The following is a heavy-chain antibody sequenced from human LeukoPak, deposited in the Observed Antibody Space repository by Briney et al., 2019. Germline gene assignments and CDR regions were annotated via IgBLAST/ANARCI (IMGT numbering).Heavy chain of an antibody. CDR3: ARVVPAANWFDP. Sequence: PSETLSLTCTVSGDSINNYYWAWIRQPPGKGLEWIGYIHYSGSTNYNPSLKSRVTISIDSSRTQFSLKLSSVTAADTAVYYCARVVPAANWFDPWGQGTLVTVSS. J-gene: IGHJ5*02. D-gene: IGHD2-2*01. CDR1: GDSINNYY. V-gene: IGHV4-59*12. CDR2: IHYSGST.